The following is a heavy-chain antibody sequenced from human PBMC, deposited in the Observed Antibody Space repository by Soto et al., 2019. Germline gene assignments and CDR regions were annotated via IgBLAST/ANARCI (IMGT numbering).Heavy chain of an antibody. D-gene: IGHD6-13*01. CDR3: ARWRSSSWYTNWFDP. CDR1: GGSFSGYY. CDR2: IGHSGST. Sequence: PSETLSLTCAVYGGSFSGYYWSWIRQPPGKGLEWIGEIGHSGSTNYNPSLKSRVTISVDTSKNQFSLKLSSVTAADTAVYYCARWRSSSWYTNWFDPWGQGTLVTVSS. J-gene: IGHJ5*02. V-gene: IGHV4-34*01.